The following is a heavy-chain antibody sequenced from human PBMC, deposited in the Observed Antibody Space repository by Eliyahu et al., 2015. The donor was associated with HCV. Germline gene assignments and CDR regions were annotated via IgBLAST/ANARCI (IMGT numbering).Heavy chain of an antibody. CDR1: GFXFXXYA. D-gene: IGHD4-23*01. J-gene: IGHJ4*02. CDR3: AKVAHLGGVVTPIDY. V-gene: IGHV3-23*01. Sequence: EVQLLESGGGLVQPGGSLRLSCAASGFXFXXYAMXWVRQAPGKGLXWVSAISGSGGSTYYADSVKDRFTISRDNSKNTLYLQMNSLRAEDTAVYYCAKVAHLGGVVTPIDYWGQGTLVTVSS. CDR2: ISGSGGST.